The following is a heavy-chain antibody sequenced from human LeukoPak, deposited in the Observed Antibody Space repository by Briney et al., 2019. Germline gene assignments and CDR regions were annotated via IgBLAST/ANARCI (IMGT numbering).Heavy chain of an antibody. D-gene: IGHD4-17*01. Sequence: SEILSLTCTVSGGSISSGSYYWNWIRQPPGKGLEWIGYIYYSGSTYYNPSLKSRVTISVDTSKNQFSLKLSSVTAADTAVYYCATSPGTTVTWGQGTLVTVSS. J-gene: IGHJ5*02. V-gene: IGHV4-30-4*08. CDR3: ATSPGTTVT. CDR2: IYYSGST. CDR1: GGSISSGSYY.